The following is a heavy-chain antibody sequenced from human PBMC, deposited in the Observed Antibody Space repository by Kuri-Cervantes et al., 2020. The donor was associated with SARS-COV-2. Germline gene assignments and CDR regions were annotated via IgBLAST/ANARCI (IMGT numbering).Heavy chain of an antibody. CDR2: IYYSGST. CDR1: GGSISSSTYY. V-gene: IGHV4-39*01. Sequence: SETLSLTCTVSGGSISSSTYYWGWIRQPPGKGLEWIGTIYYSGSTYYNPSLKSRLTMSVDTSKKQFSLKVSSVSAADTAVYYCARSIAAAGTGMGYMDVWGTGTTVTVSS. J-gene: IGHJ6*03. D-gene: IGHD6-13*01. CDR3: ARSIAAAGTGMGYMDV.